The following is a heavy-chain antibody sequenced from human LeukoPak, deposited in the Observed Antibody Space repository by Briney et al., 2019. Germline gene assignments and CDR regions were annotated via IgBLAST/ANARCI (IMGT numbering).Heavy chain of an antibody. J-gene: IGHJ4*02. CDR3: ARDARYCSSTSCYRVYFDY. Sequence: GRSLRLSCAASGFTFSSYAMHWVRQAPGKGLEWVAVISYDGSNKYYADSVKGRFTISRDNSKNTLYLQMNSLRAEDTAVYYCARDARYCSSTSCYRVYFDYWGQGTLVTVSS. CDR2: ISYDGSNK. V-gene: IGHV3-30*01. D-gene: IGHD2-2*01. CDR1: GFTFSSYA.